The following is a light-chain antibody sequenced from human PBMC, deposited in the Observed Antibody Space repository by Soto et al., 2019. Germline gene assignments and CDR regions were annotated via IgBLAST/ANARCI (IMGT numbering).Light chain of an antibody. CDR2: AAS. Sequence: DIQLTQSPSSLSASVGDRVTITCRASQSISSYLNWYQQRPGKAPTLLIYAASSLQSGVPSRFRGSGYGTDFAPTITSLQPEDFATYYCQQSYNSPPITFGQGTRLEIK. CDR3: QQSYNSPPIT. CDR1: QSISSY. V-gene: IGKV1-39*01. J-gene: IGKJ5*01.